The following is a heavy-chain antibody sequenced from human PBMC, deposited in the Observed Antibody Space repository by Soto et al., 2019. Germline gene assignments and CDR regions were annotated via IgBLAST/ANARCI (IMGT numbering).Heavy chain of an antibody. CDR1: GGSISSGGYY. CDR2: IYYSGST. CDR3: ASNYARDPNWFDP. D-gene: IGHD4-4*01. V-gene: IGHV4-31*01. Sequence: QVQLQESGPGLVKPSQTLSLTCTVSGGSISSGGYYWSWIRQHPGKGLEWIGYIYYSGSTYYNPSLKSPVTMSVDSSKNQFSLKLSSVTAADTAVYYCASNYARDPNWFDPWGQGTLVTVSS. J-gene: IGHJ5*02.